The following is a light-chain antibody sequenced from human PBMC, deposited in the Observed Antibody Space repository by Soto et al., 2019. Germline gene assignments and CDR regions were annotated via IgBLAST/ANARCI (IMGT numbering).Light chain of an antibody. J-gene: IGKJ5*01. CDR1: QDVGVY. CDR3: QQLNRYPAST. Sequence: DIHMTQSPSTLAGSLGDRVTLPXRASQDVGVYFAWYQQQPGXXTRLXXXAEXTLQSGVPSRFSGSGSGTEFTLTISSLQPEDFSTYYCQQLNRYPASTFGQGTRLEIK. CDR2: AEX. V-gene: IGKV1-9*01.